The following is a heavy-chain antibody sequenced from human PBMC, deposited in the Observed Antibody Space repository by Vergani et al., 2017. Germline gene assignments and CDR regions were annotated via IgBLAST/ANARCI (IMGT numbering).Heavy chain of an antibody. CDR2: VRNKEDGGTP. CDR3: VRARCSGPCFMSNWFDS. D-gene: IGHD5-12*01. CDR1: GFTFTDYG. V-gene: IGHV3-49*04. J-gene: IGHJ5*01. Sequence: EVQLVESGGGLEQPGRSLRLSCRASGFTFTDYGISWVRQAPGKGLEWVGFVRNKEDGGTPEHAASVKGRFTISRDNAKNTLYLEMNSLRGDDTAIYYCVRARCSGPCFMSNWFDSWGQGTPVTVSS.